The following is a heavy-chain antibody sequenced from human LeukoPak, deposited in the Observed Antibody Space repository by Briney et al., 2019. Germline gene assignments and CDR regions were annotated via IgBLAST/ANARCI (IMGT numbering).Heavy chain of an antibody. D-gene: IGHD7-27*01. CDR2: MSPNSGNT. CDR3: VRTPPNWGADY. J-gene: IGHJ4*02. V-gene: IGHV1-8*01. CDR1: GYTFTNYD. Sequence: ASAKVSCKASGYTFTNYDINWVRQATGQGLEWMGWMSPNSGNTGYAQKFQGRVAMTMATSISTAYMELSSLRSEDTAVYYCVRTPPNWGADYWGQGTLVTVSS.